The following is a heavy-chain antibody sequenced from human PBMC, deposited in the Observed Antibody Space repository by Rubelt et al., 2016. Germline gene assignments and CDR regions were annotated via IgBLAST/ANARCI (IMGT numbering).Heavy chain of an antibody. D-gene: IGHD6-6*01. J-gene: IGHJ6*02. CDR2: GGST. V-gene: IGHV3-64*04. CDR3: ARDREQLVPLYYYGTDV. Sequence: GGSTYYADFVKGRFTISRDNSKNTLYLQMNSLRAEDTAVYYCARDREQLVPLYYYGTDVWGQGTTVTVSS.